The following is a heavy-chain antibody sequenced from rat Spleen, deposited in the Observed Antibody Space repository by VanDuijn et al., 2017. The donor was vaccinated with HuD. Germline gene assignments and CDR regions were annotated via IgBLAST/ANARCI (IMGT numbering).Heavy chain of an antibody. V-gene: IGHV2-41*01. CDR3: ARDENGYLYTWFAY. D-gene: IGHD4-6*01. CDR1: GFSLTSYN. CDR2: IWNIGGT. Sequence: QVQLKESGPGLVQPSQTLSLTCTVAGFSLTSYNVHWVRQPPGKGLEWMAVIWNIGGTRLNPALKSRLSISKDTSKSQVFLKMDSLQTEDTATYYCARDENGYLYTWFAYWGQGTLVTVSS. J-gene: IGHJ3*01.